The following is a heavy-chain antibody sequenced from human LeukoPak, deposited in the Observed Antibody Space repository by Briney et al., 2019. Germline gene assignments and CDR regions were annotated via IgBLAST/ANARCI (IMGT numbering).Heavy chain of an antibody. CDR2: IYYSGST. Sequence: PSETLSLTCTVSGGSISSSSYYWGWIRQPPGKGLEWIGSIYYSGSTYYNPSLKSRVTISVDTSKNQFSLKLSSVTAADTAVYYCARGRYCSGGSCYDWYFDLWGRGTLVTVSS. J-gene: IGHJ2*01. CDR3: ARGRYCSGGSCYDWYFDL. V-gene: IGHV4-39*07. CDR1: GGSISSSSYY. D-gene: IGHD2-15*01.